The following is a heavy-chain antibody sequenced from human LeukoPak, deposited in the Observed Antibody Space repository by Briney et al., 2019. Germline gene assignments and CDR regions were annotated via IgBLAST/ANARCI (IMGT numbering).Heavy chain of an antibody. J-gene: IGHJ4*02. D-gene: IGHD2-2*01. CDR1: GFTFSSYG. CDR3: ANILGYCSSTSCPAGVTFDY. Sequence: PGGSLRLSXAASGFTFSSYGMHWVRQAPGKGMEWVAFIRYDGSNKYYADSVKGRFTISRDNSKNTLYLQMNSLRAEDTAVYYCANILGYCSSTSCPAGVTFDYWGQGTLVTVSS. V-gene: IGHV3-30*02. CDR2: IRYDGSNK.